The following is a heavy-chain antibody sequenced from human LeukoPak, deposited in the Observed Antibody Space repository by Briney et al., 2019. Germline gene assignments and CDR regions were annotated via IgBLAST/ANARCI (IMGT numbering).Heavy chain of an antibody. J-gene: IGHJ4*02. D-gene: IGHD2-2*01. V-gene: IGHV3-23*01. Sequence: PGGSLRLSCAASGFTFSSYAMSWVRQAPGKGLEWVSAISGSGGSTYYADSVKGRFTISRDNSKNTLYLQMNSLRAEDTAVYYCAKDPIKYQLPSRGFDYWGQGTLVTVSS. CDR3: AKDPIKYQLPSRGFDY. CDR2: ISGSGGST. CDR1: GFTFSSYA.